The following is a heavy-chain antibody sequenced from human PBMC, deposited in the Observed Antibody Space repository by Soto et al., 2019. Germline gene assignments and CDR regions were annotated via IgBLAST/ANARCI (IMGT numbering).Heavy chain of an antibody. J-gene: IGHJ4*02. CDR3: ARRAIAVAGTQEGLDY. CDR1: GYSFTSYW. D-gene: IGHD6-19*01. V-gene: IGHV5-10-1*01. Sequence: PGESLKISCKGSGYSFTSYWISWVGQMPGKGLEWMGRIDPSDSYTNYSPSFQGHVTISADKSISTAYLQWSSLKASDTAMYYCARRAIAVAGTQEGLDYWGQGTLVTVYS. CDR2: IDPSDSYT.